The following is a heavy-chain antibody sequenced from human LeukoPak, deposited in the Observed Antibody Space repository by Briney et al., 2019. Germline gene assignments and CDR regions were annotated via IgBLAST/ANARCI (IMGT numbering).Heavy chain of an antibody. Sequence: SQTLSLTCAISGDSVSSNSAAWNWIRQSPSRGLEWLGRTYYRSKWYNDYAVSVKSRITINPDTSKNQFSLQLNSVTPEDTAVYYCARDADSESYLEYYYYGMDVWGQGTTVTVSS. CDR1: GDSVSSNSAA. D-gene: IGHD1-26*01. V-gene: IGHV6-1*01. CDR2: TYYRSKWYN. CDR3: ARDADSESYLEYYYYGMDV. J-gene: IGHJ6*02.